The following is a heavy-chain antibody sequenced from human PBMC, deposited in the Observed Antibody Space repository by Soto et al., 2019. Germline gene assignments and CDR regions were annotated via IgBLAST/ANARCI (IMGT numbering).Heavy chain of an antibody. CDR2: MNPNSGNT. CDR1: GYTFNRHD. D-gene: IGHD6-19*01. J-gene: IGHJ3*02. CDR3: AREGLYGSIQDNTFDI. Sequence: QVQLVQSGAEVKRSGASVRISCKASGYTFNRHDINWVRQATGQGPEWSGWMNPNSGNTGYAQKFQGRVSMRRDSSITTAYMDLSSLTSEDTAIYYCAREGLYGSIQDNTFDIWGQGTMVSVSS. V-gene: IGHV1-8*01.